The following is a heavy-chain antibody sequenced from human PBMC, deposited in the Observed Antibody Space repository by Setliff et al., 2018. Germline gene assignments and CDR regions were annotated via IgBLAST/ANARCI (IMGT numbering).Heavy chain of an antibody. J-gene: IGHJ3*01. CDR2: IYHSGST. Sequence: PSETLSLTCAVSGYSISSGYYWGWIRQPPGKGLEWIGSIYHSGSTYYNPSLKSRVTISVDTSKNQFSLKLSSVTAADTAVYYCARDLLRSSSWRPDVFDVWGQGTMVTVSS. D-gene: IGHD6-13*01. CDR1: GYSISSGYY. V-gene: IGHV4-38-2*02. CDR3: ARDLLRSSSWRPDVFDV.